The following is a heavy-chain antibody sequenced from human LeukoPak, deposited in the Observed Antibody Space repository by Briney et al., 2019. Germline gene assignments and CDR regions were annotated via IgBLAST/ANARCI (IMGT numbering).Heavy chain of an antibody. CDR3: AKAVDPLGYFDF. V-gene: IGHV4-4*07. CDR2: IYTSGST. J-gene: IGHJ2*01. Sequence: PSETLSLTCTVSGGSISSYCGSWIRQPAGKGRERSGHIYTSGSTNYNPSLKSRVTMSVDTSKNQFYLKLSSVTAADTAVYYCAKAVDPLGYFDFWGRGTLVTDSS. D-gene: IGHD1-1*01. CDR1: GGSISSYC.